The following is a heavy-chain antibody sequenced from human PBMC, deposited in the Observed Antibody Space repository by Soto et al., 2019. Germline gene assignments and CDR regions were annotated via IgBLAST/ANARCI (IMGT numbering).Heavy chain of an antibody. D-gene: IGHD3-10*01. J-gene: IGHJ5*02. V-gene: IGHV6-1*01. Sequence: QTLSLTCAISGDSVSSYSAAWNWIRQSPSGGLEWLGRTYYRSRFFSDYAESVKSRIIINPDTSKNQFSLQLKSVTPEDTAVYYCVRDRYSSSGWFDPWGQGISVTV. CDR3: VRDRYSSSGWFDP. CDR1: GDSVSSYSAA. CDR2: TYYRSRFFS.